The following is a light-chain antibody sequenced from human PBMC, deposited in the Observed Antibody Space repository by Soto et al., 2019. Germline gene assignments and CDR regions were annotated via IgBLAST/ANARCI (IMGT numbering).Light chain of an antibody. Sequence: AIRMTQSPSSLSASPGDRFSITCRASQVIRNTLAWYQQKPGEAPKLLIFPASNLQSGVPSRFRGRGFVTVFTITITGRQPENFATYYCLEYYNFSCTFRQAPKV. CDR2: PAS. V-gene: IGKV1-6*01. J-gene: IGKJ1*01. CDR1: QVIRNT. CDR3: LEYYNFSCT.